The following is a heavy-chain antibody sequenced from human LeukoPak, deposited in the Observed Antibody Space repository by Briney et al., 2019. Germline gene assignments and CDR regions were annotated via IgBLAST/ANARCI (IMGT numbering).Heavy chain of an antibody. J-gene: IGHJ3*02. CDR3: ARDSWVVAATTFAFDI. D-gene: IGHD2-15*01. CDR1: GGSFSGYY. Sequence: SETLSLTCAVYGGSFSGYYWSWIRQPPGKGLEWIGEINHSGSTNYNPSLKSRVTISVDTSKNQFSLKLSSVTAADTAVYYCARDSWVVAATTFAFDIWGQGTMVTVSS. V-gene: IGHV4-34*01. CDR2: INHSGST.